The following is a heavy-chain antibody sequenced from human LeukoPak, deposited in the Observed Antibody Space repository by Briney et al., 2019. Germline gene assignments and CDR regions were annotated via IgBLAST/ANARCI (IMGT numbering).Heavy chain of an antibody. Sequence: GGSLRLSCAASGFKFRAYWMHWVRHVPGKGLVWVSRINSDGSDTSHADSVKGRFTTTRDNVKNTLYLQRNSLRAEDTAVYYCERAVIIEQVVSSYYHYGVDVWGQGTTVTVSS. D-gene: IGHD3-16*01. CDR2: INSDGSDT. CDR3: ERAVIIEQVVSSYYHYGVDV. CDR1: GFKFRAYW. V-gene: IGHV3-74*01. J-gene: IGHJ6*02.